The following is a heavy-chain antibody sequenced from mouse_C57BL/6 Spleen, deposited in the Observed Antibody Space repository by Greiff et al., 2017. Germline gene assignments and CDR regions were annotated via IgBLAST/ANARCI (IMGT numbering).Heavy chain of an antibody. CDR1: GYTFTDYE. D-gene: IGHD3-1*01. J-gene: IGHJ4*01. CDR3: YSSGYDAMDY. Sequence: VQLQQSGAELVRPGASVTLSCKASGYTFTDYEMHWVKQTPVHGLEWIGAIDPETGGTAYNQKFKGKAILTADKSSSTAYMEHRSLTSEDSAVYYLYSSGYDAMDYWGQGTSVTVSS. V-gene: IGHV1-15*01. CDR2: IDPETGGT.